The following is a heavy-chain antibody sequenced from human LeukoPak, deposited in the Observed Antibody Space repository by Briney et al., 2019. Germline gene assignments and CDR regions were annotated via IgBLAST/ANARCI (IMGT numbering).Heavy chain of an antibody. D-gene: IGHD3-10*01. CDR1: GGSISSYY. Sequence: PSETLSLTCTVSGGSISSYYWSWIRQPPGKGLEWIGYIYYSGSTNYNPSLKSRVTISVDTSKNQFSLKLSSVTAADTAVYYYARSGKMYGSGSYPDYWGQGTLVTVSS. CDR3: ARSGKMYGSGSYPDY. CDR2: IYYSGST. V-gene: IGHV4-59*01. J-gene: IGHJ4*02.